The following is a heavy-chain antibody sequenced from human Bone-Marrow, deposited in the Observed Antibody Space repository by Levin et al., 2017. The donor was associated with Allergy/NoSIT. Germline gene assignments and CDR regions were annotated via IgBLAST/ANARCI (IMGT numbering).Heavy chain of an antibody. J-gene: IGHJ4*02. CDR2: IIPILGIA. Sequence: KISCKASGSTFSSYAISWVRQAPGQGLEWMGRIIPILGIANYAQKFQGRVTITADKSTSTAYMELSSLRSEDTAVYYCARYGDCSSTSCPIDYWGQGTLVTVSS. V-gene: IGHV1-69*04. CDR3: ARYGDCSSTSCPIDY. CDR1: GSTFSSYA. D-gene: IGHD2-2*01.